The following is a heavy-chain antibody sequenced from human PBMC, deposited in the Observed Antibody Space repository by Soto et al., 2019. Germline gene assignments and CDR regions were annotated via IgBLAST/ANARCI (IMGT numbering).Heavy chain of an antibody. V-gene: IGHV4-31*03. Sequence: QVQLQESGPGLVKPSQTLSLSCTVSGGSISSGGYYWSWIRQHPGKGLEWIGYIYYSGSTYYNPSLKSRVTISVDTSKNQFSLKLSSVTAADTAVYYCARGSMIVVVTPFDYWGQGTLVTVSS. CDR1: GGSISSGGYY. CDR3: ARGSMIVVVTPFDY. D-gene: IGHD3-22*01. J-gene: IGHJ4*02. CDR2: IYYSGST.